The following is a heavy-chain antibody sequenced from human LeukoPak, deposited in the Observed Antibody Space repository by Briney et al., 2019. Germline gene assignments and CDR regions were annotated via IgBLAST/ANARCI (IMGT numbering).Heavy chain of an antibody. CDR2: INIDGSNT. V-gene: IGHV3-74*01. Sequence: GGSLRLSCAASGFPFSSYWMHWVRQAPGKGLVWVSRINIDGSNTNYADSVKGRFTISRDNAKNSLYLQMDSLRAEDTAVYYCARSLGGAYDYWGQGTLVTVSS. CDR1: GFPFSSYW. CDR3: ARSLGGAYDY. D-gene: IGHD1-26*01. J-gene: IGHJ4*02.